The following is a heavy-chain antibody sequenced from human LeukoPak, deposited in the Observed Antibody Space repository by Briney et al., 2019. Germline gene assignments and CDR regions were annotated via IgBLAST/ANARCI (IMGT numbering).Heavy chain of an antibody. V-gene: IGHV3-7*03. CDR1: GFTFSGYW. CDR3: ARGTGHASGRSYYFNY. D-gene: IGHD6-19*01. CDR2: INQDGSGD. Sequence: GGSLRLSCAASGFTFSGYWMSWVRQAPGRGLEWVANINQDGSGDYYVDSVKGRFTISRDNAKNSLYLQMNSLRADDTAVYFCARGTGHASGRSYYFNYWGQGTLVTVSS. J-gene: IGHJ4*02.